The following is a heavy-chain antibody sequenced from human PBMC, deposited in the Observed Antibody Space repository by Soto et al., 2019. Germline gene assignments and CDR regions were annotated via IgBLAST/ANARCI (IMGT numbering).Heavy chain of an antibody. Sequence: SVEVSCKXSGGSFMSQAISWVRQAPGQGPEWMGGIIPFSGTVTYTQRFQGRLTLTADEPTKTAYMELSSLRSEDTAVYYCARGSYDSYAGFFGMDVWGQGTKVTVSS. CDR1: GGSFMSQA. CDR3: ARGSYDSYAGFFGMDV. J-gene: IGHJ6*02. D-gene: IGHD3-10*01. V-gene: IGHV1-69*13. CDR2: IIPFSGTV.